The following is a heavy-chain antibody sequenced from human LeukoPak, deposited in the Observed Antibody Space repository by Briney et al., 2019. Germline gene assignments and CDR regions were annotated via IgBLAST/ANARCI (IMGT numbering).Heavy chain of an antibody. J-gene: IGHJ3*02. CDR1: GFTFSSYA. CDR2: ISGSGGST. D-gene: IGHD2-2*01. V-gene: IGHV3-23*01. Sequence: GGSLRLSCAASGFTFSSYAMSWVRQAPGKGLEWASAISGSGGSTYYADSVKGRFTISRDNSKNTLYLQMNSLRAEDTAVYYCAKDSIVYCSSTSCYENAFDIWGQGTMVTVSS. CDR3: AKDSIVYCSSTSCYENAFDI.